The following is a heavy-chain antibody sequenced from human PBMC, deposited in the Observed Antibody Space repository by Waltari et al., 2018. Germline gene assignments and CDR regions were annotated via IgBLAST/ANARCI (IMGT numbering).Heavy chain of an antibody. CDR1: GFTFSGHW. Sequence: EVQLVESGGGLVQPGGSLRLSCAASGFTFSGHWMHWVRQAPGKGLVWVSGRNREGSSTSYADFVKGRFTISRDNAKNTLYLQMNSLRAEDTAVYYCARNSKDWRSDGGLDYWGQGTLVTVSS. D-gene: IGHD3-16*01. CDR3: ARNSKDWRSDGGLDY. J-gene: IGHJ4*02. V-gene: IGHV3-74*01. CDR2: RNREGSST.